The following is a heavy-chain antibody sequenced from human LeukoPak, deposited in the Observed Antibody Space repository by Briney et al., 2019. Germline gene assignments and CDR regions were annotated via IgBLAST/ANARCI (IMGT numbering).Heavy chain of an antibody. Sequence: GGSLRLSCAASGFTVSSNYMSWVRQAPGKGLEWVSVIYSGGSTYYADSVKGRFTISRDNSKNTLYLQMNSLRAEDTAVYYCARERGPYYYGMDVWGQGTTVTVSS. J-gene: IGHJ6*02. CDR1: GFTVSSNY. CDR3: ARERGPYYYGMDV. V-gene: IGHV3-53*01. CDR2: IYSGGST.